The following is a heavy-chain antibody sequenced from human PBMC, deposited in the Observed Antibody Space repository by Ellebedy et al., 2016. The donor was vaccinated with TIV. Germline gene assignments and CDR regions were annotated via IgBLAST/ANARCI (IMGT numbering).Heavy chain of an antibody. CDR3: ARWFGELLYVRWFDP. CDR1: GGSISRSSSY. J-gene: IGHJ5*02. V-gene: IGHV4-39*01. CDR2: IYYTGST. D-gene: IGHD3-10*01. Sequence: SETLSLTCTVSGGSISRSSSYWGWIRQPPGKGLEWIGSIYYTGSTDYNPSLKSRVAISAETSKNQFSLRLSSVTAADTAVYYCARWFGELLYVRWFDPWGQGTLVTVSS.